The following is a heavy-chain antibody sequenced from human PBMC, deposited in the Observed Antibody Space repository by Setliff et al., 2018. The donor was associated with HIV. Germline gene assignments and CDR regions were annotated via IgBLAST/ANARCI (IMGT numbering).Heavy chain of an antibody. CDR1: GYTFTTYS. CDR3: ASSGYNYGGYYMDV. CDR2: LRTGNGDT. V-gene: IGHV1-3*04. J-gene: IGHJ6*03. Sequence: ASVKVSCKVSGYTFTTYSIHWVRQAPGQRPEWMGWLRTGNGDTSYSESLQGRVTFTSDTSANTAYMELRSLGSEDTAVYYCASSGYNYGGYYMDVWGKGTTVTVSS. D-gene: IGHD5-18*01.